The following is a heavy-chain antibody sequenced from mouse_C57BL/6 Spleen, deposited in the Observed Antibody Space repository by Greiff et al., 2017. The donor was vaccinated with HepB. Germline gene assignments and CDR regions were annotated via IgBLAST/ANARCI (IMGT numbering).Heavy chain of an antibody. D-gene: IGHD2-4*01. V-gene: IGHV1-80*01. CDR2: IYPGDGDT. J-gene: IGHJ2*01. CDR3: ARGGYDYHFDY. CDR1: GYAFSSYW. Sequence: VKLQESGAELVKPGASVKISCKASGYAFSSYWMNWVKQRPGKGLEWIGQIYPGDGDTNYNGKFKGKATLTADKSSSTAYMQLSSLTSEDSAVYFCARGGYDYHFDYWGQGTTLTVSS.